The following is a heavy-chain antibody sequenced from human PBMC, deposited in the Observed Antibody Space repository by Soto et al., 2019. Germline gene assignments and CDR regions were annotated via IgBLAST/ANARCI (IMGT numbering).Heavy chain of an antibody. CDR2: ISYDGSNK. CDR3: AKVRTAGTEAGGDAFDI. Sequence: GGSLRLSCAASGFTFSSYGMHWVRQAPGKGLEWVAVISYDGSNKYYADSVKGRFTISRDNSKNTLYLQMNSLRAEDTAVYYCAKVRTAGTEAGGDAFDIWGQGTMVTVSS. CDR1: GFTFSSYG. J-gene: IGHJ3*02. V-gene: IGHV3-30*18. D-gene: IGHD1-1*01.